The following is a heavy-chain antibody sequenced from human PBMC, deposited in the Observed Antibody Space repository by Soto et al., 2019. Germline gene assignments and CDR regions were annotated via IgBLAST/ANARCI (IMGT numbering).Heavy chain of an antibody. D-gene: IGHD6-19*01. V-gene: IGHV3-48*01. CDR1: GFTFSSYS. CDR2: ISSSSSTI. Sequence: GGSLRLSCAASGFTFSSYSMNWVRQAPGKGLEWVSYISSSSSTIYYADSVMGRFTISRDNAKNSLYLQMNSLRAEDTAVYYCARGVAGYYFDYWGQGTLVTVSS. CDR3: ARGVAGYYFDY. J-gene: IGHJ4*02.